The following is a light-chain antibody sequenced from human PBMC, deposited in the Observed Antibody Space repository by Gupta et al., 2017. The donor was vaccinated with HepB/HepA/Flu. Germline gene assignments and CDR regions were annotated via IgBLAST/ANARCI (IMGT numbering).Light chain of an antibody. CDR3: QQYNNWPL. V-gene: IGKV3-15*01. J-gene: IGKJ4*01. CDR1: QSVSSN. Sequence: EIVMTQSPATLSVSPGERATLSCRASQSVSSNLAWYQQKPGQAPRLLIYGASTRATGIPARFSRSGSGTEFTLTISSLQSEDFAVYYCQQYNNWPLFGGGTKVEIK. CDR2: GAS.